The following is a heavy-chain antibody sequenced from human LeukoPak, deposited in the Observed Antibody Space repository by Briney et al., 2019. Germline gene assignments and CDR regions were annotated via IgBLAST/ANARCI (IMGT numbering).Heavy chain of an antibody. Sequence: GGSLRLSCSGSGYIFSSYWVHWVRQAPGEGLVWVSRIDTDGTITTYADSVKGRFTISRDNAKNTLYLQMNTLRIEDTGVYYCTKDLTGKEDYWGQGTLVTVSS. CDR2: IDTDGTIT. D-gene: IGHD1-20*01. V-gene: IGHV3-74*01. J-gene: IGHJ4*02. CDR1: GYIFSSYW. CDR3: TKDLTGKEDY.